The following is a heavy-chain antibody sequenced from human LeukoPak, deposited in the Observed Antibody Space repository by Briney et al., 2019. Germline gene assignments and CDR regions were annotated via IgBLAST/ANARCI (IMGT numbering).Heavy chain of an antibody. CDR3: ARESDDSSGPMGF. CDR1: GYTFTSYD. D-gene: IGHD3-22*01. J-gene: IGHJ4*02. V-gene: IGHV1-8*01. Sequence: WASVNVSCKASGYTFTSYDINWVRQATGQGLEWMGWMNPNSGNTGYAQKFQGRVTMTRNTSISTAYMELSSLRSEDTAVYYCARESDDSSGPMGFWGQGTLVTVSS. CDR2: MNPNSGNT.